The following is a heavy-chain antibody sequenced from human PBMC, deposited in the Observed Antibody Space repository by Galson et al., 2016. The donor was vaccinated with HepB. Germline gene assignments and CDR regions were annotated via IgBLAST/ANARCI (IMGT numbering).Heavy chain of an antibody. CDR2: IYWDANK. Sequence: PALVKPTQTLTLTCSFSGFSLNTDEVGVGWIRQPPGKALEWLALIYWDANKPFSPSLKTRLTVNKDTSRNQVVLTVSNMDPSDPATYYCAHLKYFSGSNCLNFDSWGQGVLVTVSS. J-gene: IGHJ4*02. CDR1: GFSLNTDEVG. V-gene: IGHV2-5*02. D-gene: IGHD2-15*01. CDR3: AHLKYFSGSNCLNFDS.